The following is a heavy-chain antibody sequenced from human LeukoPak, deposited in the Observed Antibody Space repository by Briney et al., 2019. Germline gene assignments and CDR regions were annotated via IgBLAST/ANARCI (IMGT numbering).Heavy chain of an antibody. Sequence: TSETLSLTCTVSGGSIGSYYWTWIRQAPGKGLEWIGYISDIGRTNYNPSLKSRVTISVDTSKNQFSLKLTSVTAADTAVYYCARNQLGSGWHSSAYWGQGTLVTVSS. D-gene: IGHD6-19*01. V-gene: IGHV4-59*01. J-gene: IGHJ4*02. CDR3: ARNQLGSGWHSSAY. CDR1: GGSIGSYY. CDR2: ISDIGRT.